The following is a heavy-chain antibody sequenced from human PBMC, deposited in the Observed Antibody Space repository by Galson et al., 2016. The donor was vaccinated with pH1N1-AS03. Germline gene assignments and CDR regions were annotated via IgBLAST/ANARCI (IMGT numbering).Heavy chain of an antibody. CDR2: ITRDGSRI. V-gene: IGHV3-74*01. Sequence: SLRLSCAASGFIFSSDWMHWVRQVPGKGLVWVSRITRDGSRICYADAVKGRFTTSRDNAKNTLYLQMNSLRAEETAVYHCARAMYTSGGYGMDVWGQGTTVTISS. J-gene: IGHJ6*02. CDR3: ARAMYTSGGYGMDV. D-gene: IGHD6-19*01. CDR1: GFIFSSDW.